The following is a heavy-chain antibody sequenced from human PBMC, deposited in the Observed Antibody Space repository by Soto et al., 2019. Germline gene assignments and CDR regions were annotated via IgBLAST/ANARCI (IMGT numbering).Heavy chain of an antibody. D-gene: IGHD4-4*01. J-gene: IGHJ6*02. CDR3: AHGTGANYADYYGMDV. CDR2: IYYSGST. Sequence: SETLSLTCTVSGGSISSYYWSWIRQPPGKGLEWIGYIYYSGSTNYNPSLKSRVTISVDTSKNQFSLKLSSVTAVDTATYYCAHGTGANYADYYGMDVWGQGTTVTVSS. V-gene: IGHV4-59*01. CDR1: GGSISSYY.